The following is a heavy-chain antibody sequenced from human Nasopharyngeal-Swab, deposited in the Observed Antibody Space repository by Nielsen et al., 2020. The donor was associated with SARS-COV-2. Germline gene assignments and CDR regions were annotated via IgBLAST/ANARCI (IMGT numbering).Heavy chain of an antibody. D-gene: IGHD2-2*01. Sequence: RQAPGKGLEWIGEINHSGSTNYNPSHKSRVTISVDTSKNQFSLKLSSVTAADTAVYYCARGRDIVVVPAAGVAFDYWGQGTLVTVSS. CDR2: INHSGST. V-gene: IGHV4-34*01. CDR3: ARGRDIVVVPAAGVAFDY. J-gene: IGHJ4*02.